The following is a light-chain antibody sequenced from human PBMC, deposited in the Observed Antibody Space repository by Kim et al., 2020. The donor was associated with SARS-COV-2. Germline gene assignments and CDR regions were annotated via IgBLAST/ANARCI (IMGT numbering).Light chain of an antibody. CDR3: QVWDSGTDDYV. J-gene: IGLJ1*01. CDR2: YDS. Sequence: APGETDRITCGGNNIGSKSVLWYQQRPGQAPVLVMYYDSDRPSGIPERFSGSNSGNTATLTISRVEAGDEADYYCQVWDSGTDDYVFGTGTKVTVL. V-gene: IGLV3-21*04. CDR1: NIGSKS.